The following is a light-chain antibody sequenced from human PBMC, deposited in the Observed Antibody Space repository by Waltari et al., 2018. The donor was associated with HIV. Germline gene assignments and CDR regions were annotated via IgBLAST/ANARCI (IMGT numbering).Light chain of an antibody. CDR1: QTLLYSDGNTY. Sequence: DVVMTQSPLSLSVTIGQPASISCSSGQTLLYSDGNTYLSWFQQRPGQSPRRLIYRVSNRDSGVPDRFSGSGSGTDFTLSISRVEAEDVGVYYCMQSTHWPLTFGGGTKVEIK. V-gene: IGKV2-30*01. J-gene: IGKJ4*01. CDR2: RVS. CDR3: MQSTHWPLT.